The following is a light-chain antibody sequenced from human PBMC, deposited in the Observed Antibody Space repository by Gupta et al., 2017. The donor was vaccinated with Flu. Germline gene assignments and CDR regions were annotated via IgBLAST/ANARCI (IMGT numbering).Light chain of an antibody. V-gene: IGLV2-14*01. Sequence: QSALTQPASVSGSPEQSITISCTGTSSDVGGYDYVSWYLQHPGKAPKVLIFEVTKRPSGVSNRFSGSKSGHTASLTISGLQAEDEGDYYCSSYTSRSTYVFGTGTKVAVL. CDR3: SSYTSRSTYV. CDR1: SSDVGGYDY. CDR2: EVT. J-gene: IGLJ1*01.